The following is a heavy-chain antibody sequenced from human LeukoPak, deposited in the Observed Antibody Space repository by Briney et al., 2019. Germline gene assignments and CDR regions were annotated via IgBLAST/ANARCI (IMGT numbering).Heavy chain of an antibody. D-gene: IGHD1-26*01. Sequence: GGSLRLSCAASGFAFSSYWMHWVRQAPGKGLVWVSPINSDGSSTSYADSVKGRFTISRDNAKNTLSLQMNSLRAEDTAVYYCARVGGSNAFDIWGQGTMVIVSS. J-gene: IGHJ3*02. CDR3: ARVGGSNAFDI. CDR1: GFAFSSYW. CDR2: INSDGSST. V-gene: IGHV3-74*01.